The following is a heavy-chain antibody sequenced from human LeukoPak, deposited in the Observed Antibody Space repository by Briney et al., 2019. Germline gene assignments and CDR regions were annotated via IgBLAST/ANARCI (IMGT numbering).Heavy chain of an antibody. D-gene: IGHD3-10*01. J-gene: IGHJ4*02. CDR2: TRNKVNSYTT. Sequence: GGSLRLSCAASGFTFSDYYMDWVRQAPGNGLEWVGRTRNKVNSYTTEYAASVKGRFTISRDDSKNPLYLQMNSLKAADTAVYYCAREDGGTTGSFDFWGQGKLVPVSS. CDR3: AREDGGTTGSFDF. CDR1: GFTFSDYY. V-gene: IGHV3-72*01.